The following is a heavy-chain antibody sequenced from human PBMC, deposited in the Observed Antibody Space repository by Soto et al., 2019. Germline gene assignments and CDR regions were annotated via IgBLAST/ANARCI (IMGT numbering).Heavy chain of an antibody. CDR2: ISWISDSI. J-gene: IGHJ4*02. V-gene: IGHV3-9*01. Sequence: EAQLVESGGGLVQPGRSLRLSCAGSGFIFDDFAIHWVRQAPGKGLEWVSGISWISDSIGYADSVKGRFTISRDNAKNSLYLQMNSLRVEDTALYYCTKVGGLYDFWSGPLHFDLWGQGTLVTVSS. CDR3: TKVGGLYDFWSGPLHFDL. CDR1: GFIFDDFA. D-gene: IGHD3-3*01.